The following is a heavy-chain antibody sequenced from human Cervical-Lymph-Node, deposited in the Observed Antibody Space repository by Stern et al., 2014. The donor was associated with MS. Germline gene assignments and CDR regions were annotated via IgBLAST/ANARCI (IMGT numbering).Heavy chain of an antibody. J-gene: IGHJ5*02. Sequence: LVQSGSEFKSPGASVKVSCKASGYTFTLYAMNWVRQAPGQGLEWMGRIKANTGNATYAQGFSGRFVFSLDTSVSTAYLHIHSLKAEDTAVYFCARSLPGGYRINWFDPWGQGTLVTVSS. D-gene: IGHD3-22*01. CDR1: GYTFTLYA. CDR3: ARSLPGGYRINWFDP. V-gene: IGHV7-4-1*01. CDR2: IKANTGNA.